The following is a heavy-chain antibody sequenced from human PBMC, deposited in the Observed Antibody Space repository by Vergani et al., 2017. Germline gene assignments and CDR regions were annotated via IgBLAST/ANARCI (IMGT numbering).Heavy chain of an antibody. J-gene: IGHJ4*02. CDR2: IGKDGINT. Sequence: QVQLVESAGGVVQPGGSLRLSCAASGFTFSNFGMHWIRQAPGKGLEWRAYIGKDGINTRYRDAVKGRFTVSRDKSKDILYLQMDSMRSEDTALYYCAKDLRDSTDGLPDSWGQGTLVIVSS. CDR1: GFTFSNFG. CDR3: AKDLRDSTDGLPDS. D-gene: IGHD2-21*02. V-gene: IGHV3-30*02.